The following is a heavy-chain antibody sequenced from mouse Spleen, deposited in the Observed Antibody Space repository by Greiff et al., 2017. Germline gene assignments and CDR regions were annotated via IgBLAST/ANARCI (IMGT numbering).Heavy chain of an antibody. D-gene: IGHD2-1*01. Sequence: QVQLQQSGPELVKPGASVKISCKASGYAFSSSWMNWVKQRPGKGLEWIGRIYPGDGDTNYNGKFKGKATLTADKSSSTAYMQLSSLTSEDSAVYFCARCEGNPYFDVWGAGTTVTVSS. V-gene: IGHV1-82*01. CDR3: ARCEGNPYFDV. CDR2: IYPGDGDT. CDR1: GYAFSSSW. J-gene: IGHJ1*01.